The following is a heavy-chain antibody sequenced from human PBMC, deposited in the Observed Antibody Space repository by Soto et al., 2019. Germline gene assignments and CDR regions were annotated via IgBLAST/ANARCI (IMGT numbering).Heavy chain of an antibody. CDR1: GGSITTGGYY. Sequence: TLSLTCTVAGGSITTGGYYWSWIRQLPGKGLEWIGHRYYSESTYYNPSLKSRVSISLDTSKNQFSLKLSFVTAADTAMYYCARTKCSGGSCYSWSLDYWGQGTPVTVSS. CDR3: ARTKCSGGSCYSWSLDY. D-gene: IGHD2-15*01. V-gene: IGHV4-31*02. CDR2: RYYSEST. J-gene: IGHJ4*02.